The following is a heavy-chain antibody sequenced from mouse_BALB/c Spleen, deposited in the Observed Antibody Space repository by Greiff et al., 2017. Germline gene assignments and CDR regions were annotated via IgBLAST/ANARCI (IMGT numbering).Heavy chain of an antibody. J-gene: IGHJ3*01. V-gene: IGHV1-69*01. Sequence: VQLQQPGAELVMPGASVKMSCKASGYTFTDYWMHWVKQRPGQGLEWIGAIDTSDSYTSYNQKFKGKATLTVDESSSTAYMQLSSLTSEDSAVYYCARNYGSSYGAWFAYWGQGTLVTVSA. D-gene: IGHD1-1*01. CDR2: IDTSDSYT. CDR1: GYTFTDYW. CDR3: ARNYGSSYGAWFAY.